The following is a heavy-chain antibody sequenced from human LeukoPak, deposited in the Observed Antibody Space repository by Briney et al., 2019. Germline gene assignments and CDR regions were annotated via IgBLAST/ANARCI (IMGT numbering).Heavy chain of an antibody. CDR3: AKGTGFGESEGDGDAFDI. CDR2: INHSGST. Sequence: SETLSLTCAVYGGSFSGYYWSWIRQPPGKGLEWIGEINHSGSTNYNPSLKSRVTISVDTSKNQFSLKLSSVTAADTAVYYCAKGTGFGESEGDGDAFDIWGQGTMVTVSS. CDR1: GGSFSGYY. J-gene: IGHJ3*02. V-gene: IGHV4-34*01. D-gene: IGHD3-10*01.